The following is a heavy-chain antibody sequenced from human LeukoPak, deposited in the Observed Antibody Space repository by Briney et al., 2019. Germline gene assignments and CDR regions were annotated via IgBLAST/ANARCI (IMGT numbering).Heavy chain of an antibody. D-gene: IGHD3-10*01. V-gene: IGHV3-11*01. CDR2: ISSSGGTV. Sequence: GGSLRLSCAASGFTFSDYYMSWIRQAPGKGLEWVSYISSSGGTVYYADSVKGRFTISRDNAKNSLYLQMSSLRAEDTAVYYCARRGSGSYYNTPFGDYWGQGTLVTVSS. CDR1: GFTFSDYY. CDR3: ARRGSGSYYNTPFGDY. J-gene: IGHJ4*02.